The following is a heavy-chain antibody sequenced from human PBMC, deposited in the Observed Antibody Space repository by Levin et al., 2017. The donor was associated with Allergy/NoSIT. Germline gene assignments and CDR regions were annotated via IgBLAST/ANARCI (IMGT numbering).Heavy chain of an antibody. CDR1: GYTFTSYD. Sequence: ASVKVSCTASGYTFTSYDINWVRQATGQGLEWMGWMNPNSGNTGYAQKFQGRVTMTRNTSISTAYMELSSLRSEDTAVYYCATGLLMQVDYYYYYGMDVWGQGTTVTVSS. CDR3: ATGLLMQVDYYYYYGMDV. V-gene: IGHV1-8*01. CDR2: MNPNSGNT. D-gene: IGHD2-15*01. J-gene: IGHJ6*02.